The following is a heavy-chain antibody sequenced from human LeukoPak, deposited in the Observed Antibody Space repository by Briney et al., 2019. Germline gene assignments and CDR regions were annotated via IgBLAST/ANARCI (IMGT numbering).Heavy chain of an antibody. D-gene: IGHD2-2*01. V-gene: IGHV1-2*02. CDR3: AILGDIVVVPAARVENWFDP. Sequence: ASVKVSCKASGYTFTGYYMHWVRQAPGQGLEWMGWINPNSGGTNYAQKFQGRVTMTRDTSISTAYMELSRLRSDDTAVYYCAILGDIVVVPAARVENWFDPWGQGTPVTVSS. J-gene: IGHJ5*02. CDR2: INPNSGGT. CDR1: GYTFTGYY.